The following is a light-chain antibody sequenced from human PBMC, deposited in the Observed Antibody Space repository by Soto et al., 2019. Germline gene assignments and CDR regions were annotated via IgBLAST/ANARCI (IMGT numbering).Light chain of an antibody. J-gene: IGLJ3*02. CDR3: SSYTTSSLGV. CDR2: DVT. Sequence: QSVLTQPASVSGSPGQSITISCAGTSSDVGTYAYVSWYQQHPGTAPKLIIYDVTNRPSGVSDRFSGSKSGNTASLTISGLQAEDEADYYCSSYTTSSLGVFGGGTKVTVL. V-gene: IGLV2-14*01. CDR1: SSDVGTYAY.